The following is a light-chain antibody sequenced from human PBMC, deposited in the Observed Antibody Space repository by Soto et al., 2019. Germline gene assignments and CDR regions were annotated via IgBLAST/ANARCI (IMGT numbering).Light chain of an antibody. Sequence: QAVVTQVPSESESPGQRVTISCSGSSSNIGRNTVNWYQQAPGTAPKLLICSNNQRPSGVPDRFSGSKSGTSASLAISGLQSEDEAYYYCAAWDDSLNAVVFGGGTKLTVL. J-gene: IGLJ2*01. CDR2: SNN. CDR3: AAWDDSLNAVV. CDR1: SSNIGRNT. V-gene: IGLV1-44*01.